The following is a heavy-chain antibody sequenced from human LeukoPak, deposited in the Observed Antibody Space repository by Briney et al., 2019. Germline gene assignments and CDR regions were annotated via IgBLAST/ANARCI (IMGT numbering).Heavy chain of an antibody. Sequence: SETLSLTCTVSGGSISSYYWSWIRQPPGKGLEWIGHISYSGSTNYNPSLKSRVTISLDTSKNQFSLRLSSVTAADAAVYYCARDPWWGIIGNYDYWAREPWSPSPQ. V-gene: IGHV4-59*01. CDR3: ARDPWWGIIGNYDY. CDR1: GGSISSYY. CDR2: ISYSGST. J-gene: IGHJ4*02. D-gene: IGHD2-8*02.